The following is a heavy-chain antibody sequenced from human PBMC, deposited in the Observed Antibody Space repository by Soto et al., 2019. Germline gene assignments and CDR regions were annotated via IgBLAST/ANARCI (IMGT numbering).Heavy chain of an antibody. D-gene: IGHD3-9*01. Sequence: QVQLVQSGAEVKKPGSSVKVSCKASGGTFSSYAISWVRQAPGQGLEWMGGIIPIFGTANYAQKFQGRVTITADESTSTAYMELSSLRSEDTAVYYCARGALRDILAGYPYYFDYWGQGTLVTVSS. J-gene: IGHJ4*02. V-gene: IGHV1-69*01. CDR2: IIPIFGTA. CDR1: GGTFSSYA. CDR3: ARGALRDILAGYPYYFDY.